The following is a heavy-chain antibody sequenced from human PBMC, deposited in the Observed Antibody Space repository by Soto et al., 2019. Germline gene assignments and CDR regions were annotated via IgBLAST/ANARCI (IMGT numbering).Heavy chain of an antibody. Sequence: PGESLKISFKGSGYTFSNFLICWVRQMPVKGLEWMGIIYPGDSDTRYSPSFQGQVTISADKSISTAYLQWSSLKASDTAMYYCARTYGGNVGRAIYFGQGTLLPLCS. V-gene: IGHV5-51*01. CDR2: IYPGDSDT. CDR1: GYTFSNFL. J-gene: IGHJ4*02. CDR3: ARTYGGNVGRAIY. D-gene: IGHD1-26*01.